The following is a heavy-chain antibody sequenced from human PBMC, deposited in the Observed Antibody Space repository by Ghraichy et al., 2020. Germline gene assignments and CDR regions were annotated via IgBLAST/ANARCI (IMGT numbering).Heavy chain of an antibody. J-gene: IGHJ6*02. V-gene: IGHV3-20*01. Sequence: GGSLRLSCAASGFTFDDYGMSWVRQAPGKGLEWVSGINWNGGSTGYADSVKGRFTISRDNAKNSLYLQMNSLRAEDTALYHCARVGGLDYDFWSGYLNVKHTDYYYYGMDVWGQGTTVTVSS. CDR3: ARVGGLDYDFWSGYLNVKHTDYYYYGMDV. D-gene: IGHD3-3*01. CDR2: INWNGGST. CDR1: GFTFDDYG.